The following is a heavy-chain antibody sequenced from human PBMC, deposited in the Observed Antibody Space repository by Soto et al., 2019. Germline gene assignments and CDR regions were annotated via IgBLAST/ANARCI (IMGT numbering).Heavy chain of an antibody. CDR1: GASISDYY. V-gene: IGHV4-59*01. J-gene: IGHJ5*02. Sequence: PSETLSLTCIVSGASISDYYWSWNRQPPAKGLEWIGYIYYAGNTNSNPALKSRVTVSVDTSTNRFSLRLSSVSAADTAVYYCARAHSFELHNWFDPWGQGTLVTVSS. CDR3: ARAHSFELHNWFDP. CDR2: IYYAGNT. D-gene: IGHD2-21*01.